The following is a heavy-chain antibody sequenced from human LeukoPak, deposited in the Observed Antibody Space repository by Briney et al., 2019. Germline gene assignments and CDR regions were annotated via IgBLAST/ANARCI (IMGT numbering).Heavy chain of an antibody. J-gene: IGHJ4*02. Sequence: SETLSLTCTVSGGSISSYYWSWIRQPPGKGLEWIGYIYYSGSTNYNPSLKSRVTISVDTSKNQFSLKLSSVTAADTAVYYCARQEYSSGWYWPRWGQGTLVAVSS. V-gene: IGHV4-59*08. CDR2: IYYSGST. D-gene: IGHD6-19*01. CDR3: ARQEYSSGWYWPR. CDR1: GGSISSYY.